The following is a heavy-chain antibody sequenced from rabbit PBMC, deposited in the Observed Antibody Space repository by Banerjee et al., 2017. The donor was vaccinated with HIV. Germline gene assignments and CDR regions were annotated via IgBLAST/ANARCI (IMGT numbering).Heavy chain of an antibody. CDR2: IYAGDGNT. J-gene: IGHJ2*01. Sequence: QQHLEESGGGLVKPGGTLTLTCKASGIDFSSSYWICWVRQAPGKGLEWIACIYAGDGNTYYASWAKGRFTISKTSSTTVTLQMTSLTAADTATYFCARAYTDYGGYGYGAFDPWGQGTLVTVS. CDR3: ARAYTDYGGYGYGAFDP. V-gene: IGHV1S45*01. CDR1: GIDFSSSYW. D-gene: IGHD6-1*01.